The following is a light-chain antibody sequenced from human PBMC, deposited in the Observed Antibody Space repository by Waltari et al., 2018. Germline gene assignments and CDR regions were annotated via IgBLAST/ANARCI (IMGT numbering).Light chain of an antibody. V-gene: IGLV4-60*03. J-gene: IGLJ2*01. CDR2: LEGSRKY. Sequence: QPVLTQSSSASASLGSSVKLTCTLTSSHNNYIIAWPQQQPGKAPRFLMKLEGSRKYNKGGGVPDRGSGSSSGAARYLTIFNLQSEDEADYYCETWDTNTGVFGGGTKLTV. CDR3: ETWDTNTGV. CDR1: SSHNNYI.